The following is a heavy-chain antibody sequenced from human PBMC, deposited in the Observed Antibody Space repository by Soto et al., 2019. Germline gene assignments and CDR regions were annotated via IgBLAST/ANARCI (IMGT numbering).Heavy chain of an antibody. Sequence: QVQLQESGPGLVKPSETLSLTCTVSGGSISSYYWSWIRQPPGKGLEWIGYIYYSGSTNYNPSLKSRVTIAVDKCKDPFSLKVSSVTGADTARDYFAYDSSAYDSFDFLGQGTMVTVSS. CDR2: IYYSGST. J-gene: IGHJ3*01. CDR1: GGSISSYY. D-gene: IGHD3-22*01. CDR3: AYDSSAYDSFDF. V-gene: IGHV4-59*01.